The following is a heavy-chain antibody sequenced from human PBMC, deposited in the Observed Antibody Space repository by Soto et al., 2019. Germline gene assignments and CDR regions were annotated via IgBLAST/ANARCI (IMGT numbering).Heavy chain of an antibody. D-gene: IGHD1-7*01. CDR1: GGSFTSNNW. Sequence: SETLSLTCAVSGGSFTSNNWWTWLRQPPGQWLEWIGEIYRTGSTNCNPSLKSRVTIPLDKAENQFSLKVTSRTAADTAVYYCASRDPGTSVDYWGQGTWVTVSA. J-gene: IGHJ4*02. V-gene: IGHV4-4*02. CDR2: IYRTGST. CDR3: ASRDPGTSVDY.